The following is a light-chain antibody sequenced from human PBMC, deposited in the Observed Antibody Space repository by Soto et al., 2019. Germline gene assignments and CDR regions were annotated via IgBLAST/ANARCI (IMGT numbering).Light chain of an antibody. CDR2: GAS. CDR3: QQYGSSPT. J-gene: IGKJ1*01. Sequence: EILFTQSPGILSLSPGERASLSCGASQSISSSFLAWYQQKPGKAPRLLIYGASSRATGIPDRLSGTGSETDFTLTIRRLEPEDFAVYYCQQYGSSPTFGQGTKVDIK. V-gene: IGKV3-20*01. CDR1: QSISSSF.